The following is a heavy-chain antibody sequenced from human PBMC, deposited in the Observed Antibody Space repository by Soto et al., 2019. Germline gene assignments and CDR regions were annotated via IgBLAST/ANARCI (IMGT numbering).Heavy chain of an antibody. CDR3: ARGLNLNSSRWYEAPS. J-gene: IGHJ5*02. CDR1: GYTFTSYG. D-gene: IGHD6-13*01. Sequence: ASVKVSCKASGYTFTSYGISWVRQAPGQGLEWMGWISAYNGNTNYAQKLQGRVTMTTDTSTSTAYMELRSLRSDDTAVYYCARGLNLNSSRWYEAPSWGQETLVTVSS. V-gene: IGHV1-18*01. CDR2: ISAYNGNT.